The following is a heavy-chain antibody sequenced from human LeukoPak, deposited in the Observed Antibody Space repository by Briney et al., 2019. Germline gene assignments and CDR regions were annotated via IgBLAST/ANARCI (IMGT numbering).Heavy chain of an antibody. CDR3: ARRGCSGGICPFDY. CDR1: GGSISGSSYY. Sequence: SETLSLTCTVSGGSISGSSYYWGWIRQPPGKGLEWIGEVYHSGGTNYNPSLKSRVTISVDKSKNQFSLNLSSVTAADTAVYHCARRGCSGGICPFDYWGQGTLVTVSS. D-gene: IGHD2-15*01. V-gene: IGHV4-39*07. CDR2: VYHSGGT. J-gene: IGHJ4*02.